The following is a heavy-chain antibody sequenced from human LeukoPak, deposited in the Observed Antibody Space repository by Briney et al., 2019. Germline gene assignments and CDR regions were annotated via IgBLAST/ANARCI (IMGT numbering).Heavy chain of an antibody. J-gene: IGHJ6*04. CDR2: INSDGSST. CDR3: AELGITMIGGV. V-gene: IGHV3-74*01. CDR1: GFTFSSYW. D-gene: IGHD3-10*02. Sequence: GGSLRLSCAASGFTFSSYWMHWVRQAPGKGLVWASRINSDGSSTSYADSVKGRFTISRDNAKNSLYLQMNSLRAEDTAVYYCAELGITMIGGVWGKGTTVTISS.